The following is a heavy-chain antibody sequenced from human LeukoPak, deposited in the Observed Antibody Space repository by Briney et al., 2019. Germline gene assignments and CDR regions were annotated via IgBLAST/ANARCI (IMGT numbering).Heavy chain of an antibody. V-gene: IGHV3-30*18. D-gene: IGHD3-10*01. CDR3: AKDHPGVAFDY. J-gene: IGHJ4*02. CDR2: ILSDGSNK. CDR1: GFTFSSYG. Sequence: GGSLRLSCAASGFTFSSYGMHWVRQAPGKGLERVAFILSDGSNKYYADSVKGRFTISRDNSKNTLYLQMNSLRPEDTAVYYCAKDHPGVAFDYWGQGTLVTVSS.